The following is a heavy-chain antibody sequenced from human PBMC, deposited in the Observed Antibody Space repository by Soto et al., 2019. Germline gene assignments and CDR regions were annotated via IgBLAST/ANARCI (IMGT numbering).Heavy chain of an antibody. J-gene: IGHJ4*02. CDR1: GFTFSSYA. Sequence: GGSLRLSCAASGFTFSSYAMSWVRQAPGKGLEWVSAISGSGGSTYYADSVKGRFTISRDNSKNTLYLQMNSLRAEDTAVYYCAKDGYDFWSGYYTFGYWGQGTLVTVSS. V-gene: IGHV3-23*01. CDR2: ISGSGGST. D-gene: IGHD3-3*01. CDR3: AKDGYDFWSGYYTFGY.